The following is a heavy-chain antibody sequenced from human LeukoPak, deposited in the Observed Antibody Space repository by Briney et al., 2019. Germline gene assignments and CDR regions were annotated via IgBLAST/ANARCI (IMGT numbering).Heavy chain of an antibody. CDR2: INHSGST. V-gene: IGHV4-34*01. CDR3: AGYRSITMVRGVTPFDY. D-gene: IGHD3-10*01. J-gene: IGHJ4*02. Sequence: SETLSLTCAVYGGSFSGYYWSWIRQPPGKGLEWIGEINHSGSTNYNPSLKSRVTISVDTSKNQFSLKLSSVTAADTAVYYCAGYRSITMVRGVTPFDYWGQGTLVTVSS. CDR1: GGSFSGYY.